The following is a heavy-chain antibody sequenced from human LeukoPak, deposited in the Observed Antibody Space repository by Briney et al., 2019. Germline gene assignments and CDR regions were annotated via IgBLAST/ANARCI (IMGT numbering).Heavy chain of an antibody. J-gene: IGHJ4*02. Sequence: SETLSLTCTVSGGSITSDHWNWIRQPPGKGLEWIGCIYYSGNTYYNPSLKSRVTISVDMSKNQFSLRLTSVTAADTAVYYCARARGRYIDFLDYWGQGTLITVSS. CDR2: IYYSGNT. CDR3: ARARGRYIDFLDY. CDR1: GGSITSDH. V-gene: IGHV4-59*01. D-gene: IGHD3-9*01.